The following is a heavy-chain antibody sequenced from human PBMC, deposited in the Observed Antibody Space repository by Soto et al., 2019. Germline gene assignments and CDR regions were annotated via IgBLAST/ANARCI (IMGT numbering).Heavy chain of an antibody. CDR2: INHSGFT. V-gene: IGHV4-34*01. CDR1: GGSFTGYY. J-gene: IGHJ4*02. CDR3: ARGHGRFAH. Sequence: PSETLSLTXDVSGGSFTGYYWSWIRQPPGKGLEWIGEINHSGFTNYNPSLTGRVTISLDTSKSQFSLKLSSLTAADTAFYFCARGHGRFAHWGQGTLVTV.